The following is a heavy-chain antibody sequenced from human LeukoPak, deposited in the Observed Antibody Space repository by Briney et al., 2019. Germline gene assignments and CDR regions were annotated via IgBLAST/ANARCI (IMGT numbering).Heavy chain of an antibody. CDR3: ASVLIVVVITTTYYYYGMDV. D-gene: IGHD3-22*01. CDR2: IKQDGSEK. Sequence: GGSLRLSCAASGFTFSSYWMSWVRQALGKGLEWVANIKQDGSEKYYVDSVKGRFTISRDNAKNSLYLQMNSLRAEDTAVYYCASVLIVVVITTTYYYYGMDVWGQGTTVTVSS. V-gene: IGHV3-7*01. J-gene: IGHJ6*02. CDR1: GFTFSSYW.